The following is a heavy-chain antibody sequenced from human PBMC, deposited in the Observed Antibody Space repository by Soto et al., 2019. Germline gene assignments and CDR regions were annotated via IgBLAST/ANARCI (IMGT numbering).Heavy chain of an antibody. CDR2: IKQDGSEK. V-gene: IGHV3-7*01. CDR3: ARYDFWSGYYTYYFDY. CDR1: GFTFSSYW. Sequence: VGSLRLSCAASGFTFSSYWMSWVRQAPGKGLEWVANIKQDGSEKYYVDSVKGRFTISRDNAKNSLYLQMNSLRAEDTAVYYCARYDFWSGYYTYYFDYWGQGTLVTVSS. D-gene: IGHD3-3*01. J-gene: IGHJ4*02.